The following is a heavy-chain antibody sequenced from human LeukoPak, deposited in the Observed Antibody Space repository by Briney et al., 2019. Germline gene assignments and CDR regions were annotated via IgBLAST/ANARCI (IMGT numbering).Heavy chain of an antibody. D-gene: IGHD4-17*01. V-gene: IGHV4-31*03. Sequence: PSETLSLTCTVSGGSISSGGYYWSWIRQHPGKGLEWIGYIYYSGSTYYNPSLKSRVTISVDTSRTQFSLKLTSVTAADTAVYYCARTRRATVTSYYYYYMDVWGKGTTVTVSS. CDR1: GGSISSGGYY. CDR2: IYYSGST. J-gene: IGHJ6*03. CDR3: ARTRRATVTSYYYYYMDV.